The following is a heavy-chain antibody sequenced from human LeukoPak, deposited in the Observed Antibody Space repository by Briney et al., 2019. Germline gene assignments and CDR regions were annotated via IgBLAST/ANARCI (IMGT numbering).Heavy chain of an antibody. CDR3: ARRVYSYGYYFDY. Sequence: SETLSLTCTVSGGSLSSYYWSWIRQPPGKGLEWIGYIYYSGSTNYNPSLKSRVTISVDTSKNQFSLKLSSVTAADTAVYYCARRVYSYGYYFDYWGQGTLVTVSS. J-gene: IGHJ4*02. D-gene: IGHD5-18*01. CDR2: IYYSGST. CDR1: GGSLSSYY. V-gene: IGHV4-59*08.